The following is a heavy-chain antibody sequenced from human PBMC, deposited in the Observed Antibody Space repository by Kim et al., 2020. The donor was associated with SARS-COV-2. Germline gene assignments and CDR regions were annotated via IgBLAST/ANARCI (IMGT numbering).Heavy chain of an antibody. D-gene: IGHD3-3*01. V-gene: IGHV3-66*01. Sequence: GSTYYADAVKGRFTSSRDNSKTTLYLQMNSLRAEDTAVYYCARVESYFDYWGQGTLVTVSS. CDR2: GST. CDR3: ARVESYFDY. J-gene: IGHJ4*02.